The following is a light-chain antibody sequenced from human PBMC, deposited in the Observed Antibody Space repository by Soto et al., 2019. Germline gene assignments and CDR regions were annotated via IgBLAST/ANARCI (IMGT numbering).Light chain of an antibody. CDR1: QGISSW. CDR3: QQANKFPFT. V-gene: IGKV1-12*01. Sequence: DIQLTQSPSSVSASLGDRVTTTCRASQGISSWVAWYQQKPGRAPKLLIYAASNLQSGVPSRFSGSGSGTDFTLTISSLQPEDFATYYCQQANKFPFTFGPGTKVDIQ. J-gene: IGKJ3*01. CDR2: AAS.